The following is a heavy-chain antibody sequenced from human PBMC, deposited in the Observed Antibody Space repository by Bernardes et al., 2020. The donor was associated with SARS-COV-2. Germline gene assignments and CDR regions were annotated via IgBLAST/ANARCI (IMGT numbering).Heavy chain of an antibody. V-gene: IGHV3-23*01. D-gene: IGHD3-10*01. CDR2: ISGSGGST. J-gene: IGHJ5*02. CDR3: AGYGSGSYEWFDP. Sequence: GGSLRLSCAASGFTFSSYAMTWVRQAPGKGLEWVSTISGSGGSTYYADSVKGRFTISRDNSKNTLYLQMNSLRAEDTAVFYGAGYGSGSYEWFDPWGQGTLVTVSS. CDR1: GFTFSSYA.